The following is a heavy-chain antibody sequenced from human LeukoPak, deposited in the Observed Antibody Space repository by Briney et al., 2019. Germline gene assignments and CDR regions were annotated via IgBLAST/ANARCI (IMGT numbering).Heavy chain of an antibody. V-gene: IGHV1-18*01. J-gene: IGHJ5*02. CDR3: ARDPYYDVGSGVYWFDP. D-gene: IGHD3-3*01. Sequence: GASVKLSCTASGYTFTSYGISWVRQAPGQGLEWMGCISAYNGNTNYAQTVQGRVTMTTDTSTNTAYMELRSLRAEDTAVYYCARDPYYDVGSGVYWFDPWGQGTLVTVSS. CDR1: GYTFTSYG. CDR2: ISAYNGNT.